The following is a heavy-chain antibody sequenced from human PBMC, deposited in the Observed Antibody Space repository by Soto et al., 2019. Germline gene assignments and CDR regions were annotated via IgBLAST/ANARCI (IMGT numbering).Heavy chain of an antibody. CDR2: MNPNSGNT. V-gene: IGHV1-8*01. CDR1: GYTFTSYD. CDR3: ARGQSGDDYLSLSYNYYYYRDV. J-gene: IGHJ6*03. Sequence: QVPLVQSGAEVKKPGASVKVSCKASGYTFTSYDINWVRQATGQGLEWMGWMNPNSGNTVHAQKFQGRVTMTRNTSISTAYMERSSLRSADTAVYYCARGQSGDDYLSLSYNYYYYRDVWGKWTTVTVYS. D-gene: IGHD5-12*01.